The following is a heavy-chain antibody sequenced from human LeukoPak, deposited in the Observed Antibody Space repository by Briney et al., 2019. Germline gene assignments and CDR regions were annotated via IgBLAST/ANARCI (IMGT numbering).Heavy chain of an antibody. CDR1: GFTFSSYA. CDR3: AKYSYYGSGSYYNDFDY. Sequence: GGSLRLSCAASGFTFSSYAMSWVRQAPGKGLEWVSAISGSGGNKYYTDSVKGRFTISRDNSKNTRYLQMNSLRAEDTAVYDCAKYSYYGSGSYYNDFDYWGQGTLVTVSS. V-gene: IGHV3-23*01. CDR2: ISGSGGNK. D-gene: IGHD3-10*01. J-gene: IGHJ4*02.